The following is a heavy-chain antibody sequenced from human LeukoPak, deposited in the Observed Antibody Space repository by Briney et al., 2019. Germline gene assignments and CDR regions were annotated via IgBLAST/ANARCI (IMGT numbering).Heavy chain of an antibody. CDR2: ISSSYI. J-gene: IGHJ4*02. Sequence: GGSLSLSCAASGFIFSSYTMNWVRQAPGKGLEWVSSISSSYIYYADSVKGRFTISRDNAKNSLYLQMNSLRAEDTALYYCARDGDLRWLQLTGPDYWGQGTLVTVSS. CDR3: ARDGDLRWLQLTGPDY. V-gene: IGHV3-21*01. CDR1: GFIFSSYT. D-gene: IGHD5-24*01.